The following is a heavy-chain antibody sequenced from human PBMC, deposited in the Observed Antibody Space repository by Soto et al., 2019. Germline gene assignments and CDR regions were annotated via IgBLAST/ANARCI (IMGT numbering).Heavy chain of an antibody. J-gene: IGHJ4*02. D-gene: IGHD2-15*01. Sequence: EVQLVESGGGLVQPGGSLRLSCAASGFTFDNYTMHWVRQAPGKGLEWVSGISWNSGRKGYADSVKGRFTISRDNAKNSLYLQMNSLRAEDTALYYCAKGDCSGGSCDSGYWGQGTLVIVSS. CDR1: GFTFDNYT. CDR3: AKGDCSGGSCDSGY. CDR2: ISWNSGRK. V-gene: IGHV3-9*01.